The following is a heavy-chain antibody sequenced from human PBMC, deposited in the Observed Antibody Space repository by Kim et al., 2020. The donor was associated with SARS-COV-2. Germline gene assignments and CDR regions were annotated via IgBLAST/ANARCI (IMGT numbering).Heavy chain of an antibody. J-gene: IGHJ4*02. V-gene: IGHV3-11*01. CDR3: AKRTAYPYYFDF. D-gene: IGHD1-1*01. Sequence: GGSLRLSCAASGFTFSDYYMTWIRQAPGGGLEWVSYISTSGSMTFYADSVKGRFTISRDNAKNSLFLQMNNLTVDDTAVYYCAKRTAYPYYFDFWGQGTL. CDR1: GFTFSDYY. CDR2: ISTSGSMT.